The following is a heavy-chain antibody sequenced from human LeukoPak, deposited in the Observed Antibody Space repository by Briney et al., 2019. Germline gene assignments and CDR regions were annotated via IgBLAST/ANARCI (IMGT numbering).Heavy chain of an antibody. J-gene: IGHJ4*02. CDR1: GGSISSYY. CDR2: IYYSGST. V-gene: IGHV4-59*12. D-gene: IGHD3-10*01. CDR3: ATSRKGSGSLNY. Sequence: SETLSLTCTVSGGSISSYYWSWIRQPPGKGLEWIGYIYYSGSTNYNPSLKSRVTISVDTSKNHFSLKLSSVTAADTAVYYCATSRKGSGSLNYWGQGTLVTVSS.